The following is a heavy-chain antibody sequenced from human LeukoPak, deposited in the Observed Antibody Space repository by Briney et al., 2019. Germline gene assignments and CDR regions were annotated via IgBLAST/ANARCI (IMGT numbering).Heavy chain of an antibody. CDR2: INHRGST. V-gene: IGHV4-34*01. Sequence: NPSETLSLTCAVYGGSFSGYYWRWIRQPPGKGLEWIGEINHRGSTNYNPSLKSRVTISVDTSKNQFSLKLSSVAAADTAVYYCTRGSIAYYYMDVWGKGTTVTISS. D-gene: IGHD3-22*01. CDR3: TRGSIAYYYMDV. CDR1: GGSFSGYY. J-gene: IGHJ6*03.